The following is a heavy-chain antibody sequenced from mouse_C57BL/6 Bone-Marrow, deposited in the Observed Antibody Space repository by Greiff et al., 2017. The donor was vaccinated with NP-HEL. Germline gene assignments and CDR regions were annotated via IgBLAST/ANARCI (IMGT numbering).Heavy chain of an antibody. J-gene: IGHJ1*03. V-gene: IGHV1-61*01. CDR2: IYPSDSET. Sequence: QVQLQQPGAELVMPGASVKLSCKASGYTFTSYWMDWVKQRPGQGLEWIGNIYPSDSETHYNQKFKDKATLTVDKSSSTAYMQLSSLTSEDSAVYYCASWDRYWYFDVWGTGTTVTVSS. CDR3: ASWDRYWYFDV. CDR1: GYTFTSYW. D-gene: IGHD4-1*01.